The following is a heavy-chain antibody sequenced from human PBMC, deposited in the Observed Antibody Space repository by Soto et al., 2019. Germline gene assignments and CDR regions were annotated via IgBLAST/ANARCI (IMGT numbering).Heavy chain of an antibody. CDR1: GFVFSDYG. CDR2: IYNDGSNE. Sequence: QVQLLESGGGVVQPGRSLRLSCTASGFVFSDYGMHWFRQAPGKGLEWVAVIYNDGSNEYYGDSVKGRFTISRDNSQNTLYLQMNILRAEDTGVYYCARDRWRRLGWDFWGQGTLVTVSS. J-gene: IGHJ4*02. D-gene: IGHD2-21*02. V-gene: IGHV3-33*01. CDR3: ARDRWRRLGWDF.